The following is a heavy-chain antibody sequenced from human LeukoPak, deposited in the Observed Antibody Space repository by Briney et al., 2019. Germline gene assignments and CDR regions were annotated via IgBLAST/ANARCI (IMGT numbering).Heavy chain of an antibody. CDR1: GFTFSSYD. J-gene: IGHJ4*02. D-gene: IGHD5-12*01. CDR2: VGRSTTTI. Sequence: PGGSLRLSCAASGFTFSSYDMNWVRQAPGKGLEWVSYVGRSTTTIYYADSVRGRFTISRDNAKNPVYLQMNSLRDEDTAVYYLVTWLRALDYWGQGTLVTVSS. CDR3: VTWLRALDY. V-gene: IGHV3-48*02.